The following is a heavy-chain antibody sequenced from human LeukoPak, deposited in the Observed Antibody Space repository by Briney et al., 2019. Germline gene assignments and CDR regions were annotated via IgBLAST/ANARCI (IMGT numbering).Heavy chain of an antibody. D-gene: IGHD3-9*01. V-gene: IGHV1-24*01. Sequence: ASVKVSCKVSGYTLTELSMHWVRQAPGKGLEWLGGFDPEDGETIYAQKFQGRVTMTEDTSTDTAYMELSSLRSEDTAVYYCATGYYDILTGVFYFDYWGQGTLVTVSS. CDR3: ATGYYDILTGVFYFDY. CDR1: GYTLTELS. J-gene: IGHJ4*02. CDR2: FDPEDGET.